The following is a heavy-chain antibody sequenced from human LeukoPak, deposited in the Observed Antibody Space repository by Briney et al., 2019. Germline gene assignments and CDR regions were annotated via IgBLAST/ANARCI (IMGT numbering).Heavy chain of an antibody. Sequence: GGSLRLSCAASGFTFSSYEMNWVRQAPGKGLVWVSCINGYGSNTNYVDSVKGRVTISRDNAKNTLYLQMNSLGPDDTAVYYCARDPYSGNYGNYYYYYMDVWGKGTTVTISS. CDR3: ARDPYSGNYGNYYYYYMDV. CDR1: GFTFSSYE. V-gene: IGHV3-74*01. CDR2: INGYGSNT. D-gene: IGHD1-26*01. J-gene: IGHJ6*03.